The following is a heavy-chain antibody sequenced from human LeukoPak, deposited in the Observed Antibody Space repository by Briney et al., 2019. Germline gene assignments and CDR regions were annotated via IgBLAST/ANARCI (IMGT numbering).Heavy chain of an antibody. J-gene: IGHJ6*03. V-gene: IGHV1-2*02. D-gene: IGHD3-16*01. CDR1: GYTFTGYY. Sequence: ASVKVSCKASGYTFTGYYMHWVRQAPGQGLEWMGWINPNSGGTNYAQKFQGRVTMTRDTSISTAYMELSRLRSDDTAVYYCARDSYDYVYMDVWGKGATVTISS. CDR3: ARDSYDYVYMDV. CDR2: INPNSGGT.